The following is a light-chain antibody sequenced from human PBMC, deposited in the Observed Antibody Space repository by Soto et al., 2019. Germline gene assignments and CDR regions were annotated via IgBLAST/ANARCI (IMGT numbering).Light chain of an antibody. CDR3: QQYHYWWT. CDR1: QSVSNN. V-gene: IGKV3-15*01. Sequence: EKVMTQSPATLSVSPGEKATLSRRASQSVSNNLAWFQQKPGQVPRLLIYGASNRATGVSARFSGSGSGTEFTLTISSLQSEDFAVYYCQQYHYWWTFGQGTKVDIK. CDR2: GAS. J-gene: IGKJ1*01.